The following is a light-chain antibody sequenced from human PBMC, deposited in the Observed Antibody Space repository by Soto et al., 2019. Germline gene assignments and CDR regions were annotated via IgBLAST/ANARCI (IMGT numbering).Light chain of an antibody. V-gene: IGLV2-14*01. CDR3: SSYTTSTTVV. CDR2: QVS. Sequence: QSALTQPASVSGSPGQSITISCTGTSSDVGNYNYVSWYQQHPGKAPKLTIYQVSNRPSGVSNRFSGSKSGNTASLTISGLQAEDEADYYCSSYTTSTTVVFGGGTKLTVL. J-gene: IGLJ2*01. CDR1: SSDVGNYNY.